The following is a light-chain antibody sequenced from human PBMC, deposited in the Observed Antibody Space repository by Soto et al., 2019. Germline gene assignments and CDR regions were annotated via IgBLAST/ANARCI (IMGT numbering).Light chain of an antibody. J-gene: IGKJ3*01. CDR2: YGS. CDR3: WQRCNCPGT. CDR1: QSVSSY. V-gene: IGKV3-11*01. Sequence: EIVLTQSPATLSLSPGERATLSCRASQSVSSYFVWYYQKTREAPRILLFYGSNRATGGPARLSSSRSWTKVTLPTSSRVAQEFSVLYCWQRCNCPGTFGPGTKVDI.